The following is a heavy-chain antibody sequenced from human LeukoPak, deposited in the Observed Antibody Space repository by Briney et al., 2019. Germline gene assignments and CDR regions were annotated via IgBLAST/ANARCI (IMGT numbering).Heavy chain of an antibody. Sequence: GGSLRLSCAASGFSFSLYSMNWVRQAPGKGLEWVSTISRNRNYIYYAGSVKGRFAISRDDARNSLFLHMNSLRAEDSAVYFCTRALSAGLPGGFDAWGQGTLVSVSS. J-gene: IGHJ4*02. CDR1: GFSFSLYS. D-gene: IGHD3-10*01. CDR2: ISRNRNYI. V-gene: IGHV3-21*06. CDR3: TRALSAGLPGGFDA.